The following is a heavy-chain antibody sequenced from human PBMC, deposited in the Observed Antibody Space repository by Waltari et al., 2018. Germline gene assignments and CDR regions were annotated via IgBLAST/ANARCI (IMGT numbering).Heavy chain of an antibody. V-gene: IGHV4-34*01. CDR2: INHSGST. J-gene: IGHJ6*02. CDR1: GGSFSGYY. CDR3: AREGTRGMDV. Sequence: QVQLQQWGAGLLKPSETLSLTCAVYGGSFSGYYWSWIRQPPGKGLEWIGEINHSGSTNYNPSLKSRVTISVVTSKNQFSLKLSSVTAADTAVYYCAREGTRGMDVWGQGTTVTVSS.